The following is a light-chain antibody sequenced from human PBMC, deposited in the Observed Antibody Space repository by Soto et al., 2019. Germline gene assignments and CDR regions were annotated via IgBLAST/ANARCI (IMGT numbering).Light chain of an antibody. Sequence: DLQMTQSPSSLSASLGDRVTITCQASQDMKNYLNWYQLKPGKAPKLLIYEASDLETGVSSRFSGSGSGTHFTLTIDNLQPEDIATYYCQQFDDFPPTFGQGTRLEIK. CDR2: EAS. CDR1: QDMKNY. V-gene: IGKV1-33*01. J-gene: IGKJ5*01. CDR3: QQFDDFPPT.